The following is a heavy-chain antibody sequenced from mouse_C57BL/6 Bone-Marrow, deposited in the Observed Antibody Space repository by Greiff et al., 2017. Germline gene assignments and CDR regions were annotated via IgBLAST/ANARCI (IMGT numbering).Heavy chain of an antibody. CDR3: ARHYSNPFDY. Sequence: VKLQESGAELARPGASVKLSCKASGYTFTSYGISWVKQRTGQGLEWIGEIYPRSGNTYYNEKFKGKATLTADKSSSTAYMELRSLTSEDSAVYFCARHYSNPFDYWGQGTTLTVSS. D-gene: IGHD2-5*01. CDR2: IYPRSGNT. J-gene: IGHJ2*01. V-gene: IGHV1-81*01. CDR1: GYTFTSYG.